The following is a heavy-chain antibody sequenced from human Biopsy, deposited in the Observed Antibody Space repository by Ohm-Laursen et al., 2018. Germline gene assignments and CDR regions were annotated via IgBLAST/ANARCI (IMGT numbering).Heavy chain of an antibody. J-gene: IGHJ5*02. CDR3: ARHPTGFWFDP. CDR1: GGSISSSTTYY. Sequence: SDTLSLTCTVSGGSISSSTTYYWAWLRQPPGKGLEWIGSIYNTETTFYNPSLKSRVTISVDTSTNQFSLTVSSATAADTALYFCARHPTGFWFDPWGHGTLVTVSS. V-gene: IGHV4-39*01. CDR2: IYNTETT.